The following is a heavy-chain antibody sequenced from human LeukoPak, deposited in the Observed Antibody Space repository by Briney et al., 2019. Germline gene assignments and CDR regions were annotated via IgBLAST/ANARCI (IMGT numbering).Heavy chain of an antibody. Sequence: GASVKVSCKASGYTFISYNIHWVRQAPGQGLEWMGFVNPSGGSTSFAQKFQGRGTMTRDTATSTVYMELSSLRSEDRAVYYCARVFGPHYRAFDIWGQGTMVTVSS. CDR1: GYTFISYN. V-gene: IGHV1-46*01. CDR3: ARVFGPHYRAFDI. CDR2: VNPSGGST. D-gene: IGHD3/OR15-3a*01. J-gene: IGHJ3*02.